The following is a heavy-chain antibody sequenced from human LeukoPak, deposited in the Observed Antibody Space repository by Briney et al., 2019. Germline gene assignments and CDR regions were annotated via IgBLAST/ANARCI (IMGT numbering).Heavy chain of an antibody. V-gene: IGHV3-21*01. CDR3: ARDRGPYYDSSGQSDY. CDR1: GFTFRSYS. D-gene: IGHD3-22*01. J-gene: IGHJ4*02. CDR2: ISSSSSYI. Sequence: GGSLRLSCAASGFTFRSYSMNWVRQAPGKGLEWVSSISSSSSYIYYADSVKGRFTISRDNAKNSLYLQMNSLRAEDTAVYYCARDRGPYYDSSGQSDYWGQGTLVTVSS.